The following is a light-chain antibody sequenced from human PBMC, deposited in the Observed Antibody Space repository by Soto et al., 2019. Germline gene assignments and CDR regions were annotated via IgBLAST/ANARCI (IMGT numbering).Light chain of an antibody. CDR3: SSYTSSSTLV. V-gene: IGLV2-14*01. CDR2: EVS. CDR1: SSDVGGYNY. Sequence: QSALTQPASVSGSPGQSITISCTGTSSDVGGYNYVSWHQQHPGKAPKLMIYEVSNRPSGASNRFSGSKSGNTASLTISGLQAEDEADYYCSSYTSSSTLVFGTGTKVTVL. J-gene: IGLJ1*01.